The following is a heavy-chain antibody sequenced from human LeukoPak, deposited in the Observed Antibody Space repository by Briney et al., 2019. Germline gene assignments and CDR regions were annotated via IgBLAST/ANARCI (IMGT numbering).Heavy chain of an antibody. J-gene: IGHJ4*02. CDR1: GGSISSSSYY. Sequence: KPSETLSLTCTVSGGSISSSSYYWGWIRQPPGKGLEWIGSIYYSGSTYYNPSLKSRVTISVDTSKNQFSLKLSSVTAADTAVYYCARSEMATISCFDYWGQGTLVTVSS. CDR3: ARSEMATISCFDY. CDR2: IYYSGST. D-gene: IGHD5-24*01. V-gene: IGHV4-39*01.